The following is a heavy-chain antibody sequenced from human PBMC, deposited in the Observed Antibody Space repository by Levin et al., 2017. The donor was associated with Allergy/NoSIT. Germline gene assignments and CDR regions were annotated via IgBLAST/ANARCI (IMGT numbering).Heavy chain of an antibody. J-gene: IGHJ4*02. Sequence: PSETLSLTCAVSGGSITSGGYSWSWIRQPPGKGLEWIGYIYHSGSTYYNPSLKSRVTISVDRSKNQFSLKLSSVTAADTAVYYCARGGYSYGYYYWGQGTLVTVSS. CDR1: GGSITSGGYS. CDR2: IYHSGST. D-gene: IGHD5-18*01. V-gene: IGHV4-30-2*01. CDR3: ARGGYSYGYYY.